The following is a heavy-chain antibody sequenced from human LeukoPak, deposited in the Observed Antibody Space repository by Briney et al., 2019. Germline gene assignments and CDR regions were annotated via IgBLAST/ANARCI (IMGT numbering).Heavy chain of an antibody. CDR2: INSDGSST. D-gene: IGHD1-1*01. Sequence: GSLRLSCAASGFTFSDYWMHWVRQAPGKGLVWVSRINSDGSSTSYADSVKGRFTISRDNAKNTLYLQMNSLRAEDTAVYYCARDTQLELIDYWGQGTLVTVSS. V-gene: IGHV3-74*01. J-gene: IGHJ4*02. CDR3: ARDTQLELIDY. CDR1: GFTFSDYW.